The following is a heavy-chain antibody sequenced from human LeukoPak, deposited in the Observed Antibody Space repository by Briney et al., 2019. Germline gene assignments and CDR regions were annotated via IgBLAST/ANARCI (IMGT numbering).Heavy chain of an antibody. V-gene: IGHV4-38-2*02. CDR3: ARVGYDTNPN. CDR1: GYSISSGYY. D-gene: IGHD3-22*01. Sequence: PSETLSLTCTVSGYSISSGYYWGWIRQPPGKGLEWIGSIYHSGSTYYNPSLKSRVTISVDTSKNQFSLKLSSVTAADTAVYYCARVGYDTNPNWGQGTLVTVSS. J-gene: IGHJ4*02. CDR2: IYHSGST.